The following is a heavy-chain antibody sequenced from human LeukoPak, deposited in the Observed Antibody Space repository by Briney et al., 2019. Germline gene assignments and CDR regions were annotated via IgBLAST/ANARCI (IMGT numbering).Heavy chain of an antibody. V-gene: IGHV4-34*01. J-gene: IGHJ2*01. CDR2: INHSGST. D-gene: IGHD3-22*01. CDR1: GGSFSGYY. CDR3: ARGVTMIVVVIHDWYFDL. Sequence: SETLSLTCAVYGGSFSGYYWSWIRQPPGKGLEWIGEINHSGSTNYNPSLKSRVTIFVDTSKNQFSLKLTSVTAADTAVYYCARGVTMIVVVIHDWYFDLWGRGTLVTVSS.